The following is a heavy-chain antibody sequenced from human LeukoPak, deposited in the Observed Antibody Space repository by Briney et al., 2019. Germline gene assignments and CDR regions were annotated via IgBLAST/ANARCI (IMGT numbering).Heavy chain of an antibody. CDR3: AREFDILTGYYRSIQFDP. J-gene: IGHJ5*02. CDR1: GYIFTDYY. Sequence: ASVKVSCKASGYIFTDYYMHWVRQAPGQELEWMGRINPNSGGTNYAQKFQGRVTMTRDTSISTAYMELSRLRSDDTAVYYCAREFDILTGYYRSIQFDPWGQGTLVTVSS. D-gene: IGHD3-9*01. CDR2: INPNSGGT. V-gene: IGHV1-2*06.